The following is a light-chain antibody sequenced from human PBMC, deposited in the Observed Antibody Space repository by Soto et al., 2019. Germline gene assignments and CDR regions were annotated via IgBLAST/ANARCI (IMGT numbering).Light chain of an antibody. V-gene: IGKV3-20*01. CDR3: QQYGSSPRT. CDR1: QSVSSSY. J-gene: IGKJ2*01. Sequence: EIVLTQSPGTLSLSPGERAALSCRASQSVSSSYLAWYQQKPGQAPRLLISGASSRATGIPDRFSGSGSGTDFTLTISRLEPEDFAVYYCQQYGSSPRTFGQGTKLEIK. CDR2: GAS.